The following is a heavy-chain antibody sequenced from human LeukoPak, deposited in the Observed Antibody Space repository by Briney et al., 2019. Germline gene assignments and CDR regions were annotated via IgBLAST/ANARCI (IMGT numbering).Heavy chain of an antibody. CDR1: GRTFISYA. CDR2: IIPIFGRA. CDR3: HGYSGYGLPSNFDY. D-gene: IGHD5-12*01. Sequence: GASVKVSCKASGRTFISYAISWVRQAPGQGLEWMGGIIPIFGRANYAQKFKGRVTITTDESTSPDYMELSRLTSEDTAVYCCHGYSGYGLPSNFDYWGQGTLVTVSS. J-gene: IGHJ4*02. V-gene: IGHV1-69*05.